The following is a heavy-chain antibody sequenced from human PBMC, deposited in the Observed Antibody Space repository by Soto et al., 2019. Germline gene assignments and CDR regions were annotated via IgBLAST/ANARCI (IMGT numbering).Heavy chain of an antibody. Sequence: HPGGSLRLSCAASGFTFSSYWMSWVRQAPGKGLEWVANIKQDGSEKYYVDSVKGRFTISRDNAKNSLYLQMNSLRAEDTAVYYCARGGGLYSSSFRSYYYGMDVWGQGTTVTVSS. V-gene: IGHV3-7*03. CDR3: ARGGGLYSSSFRSYYYGMDV. CDR2: IKQDGSEK. D-gene: IGHD6-6*01. CDR1: GFTFSSYW. J-gene: IGHJ6*02.